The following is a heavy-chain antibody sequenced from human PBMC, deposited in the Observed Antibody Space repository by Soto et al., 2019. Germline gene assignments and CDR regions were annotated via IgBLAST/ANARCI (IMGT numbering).Heavy chain of an antibody. CDR1: GYTFTSYA. CDR3: ARPRDSSGYREYYFDY. D-gene: IGHD3-22*01. J-gene: IGHJ4*02. V-gene: IGHV1-3*01. CDR2: INAGNGNT. Sequence: ASVKVSCKASGYTFTSYAMHWVRQAPGQRLEWMGWINAGNGNTKYSQKFQGRVTITRDTSASTAYMELSSLRSEDTAVYYCARPRDSSGYREYYFDYWGQGTLVTVSS.